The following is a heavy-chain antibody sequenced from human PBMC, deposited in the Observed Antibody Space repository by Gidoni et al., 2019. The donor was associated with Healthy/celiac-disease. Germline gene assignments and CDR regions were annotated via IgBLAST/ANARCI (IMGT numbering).Heavy chain of an antibody. CDR3: ARQYYDFWSGYADYYMDV. D-gene: IGHD3-3*01. Sequence: QLQLQESGPGLVKPSETLSLTCTVSGGSISSSSYYWGWIRQPPGKGLEWIGSIYYSGSTYYNPSLKSRVTISVDTSKNQFSLKLSSVTAADTAVYYCARQYYDFWSGYADYYMDVWGKGTTVTVSS. CDR1: GGSISSSSYY. J-gene: IGHJ6*03. CDR2: IYYSGST. V-gene: IGHV4-39*01.